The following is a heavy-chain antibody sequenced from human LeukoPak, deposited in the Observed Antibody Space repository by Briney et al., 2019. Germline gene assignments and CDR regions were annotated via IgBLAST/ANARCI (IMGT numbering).Heavy chain of an antibody. CDR1: GFTFSSYS. Sequence: GGSLRLSCAASGFTFSSYSMNWVRQAPGKGLEWVSSISSSSSYIYYADSVKGRFTISRDNAKNSLYLQMNSLKTEDTAVYYCTSRSTGYYDFWSAMGYYYMDVWGKGTTVTVSS. CDR3: TSRSTGYYDFWSAMGYYYMDV. J-gene: IGHJ6*03. D-gene: IGHD3-3*01. CDR2: ISSSSSYI. V-gene: IGHV3-21*03.